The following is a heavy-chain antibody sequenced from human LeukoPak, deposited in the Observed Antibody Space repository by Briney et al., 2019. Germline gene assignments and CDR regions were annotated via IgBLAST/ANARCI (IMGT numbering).Heavy chain of an antibody. J-gene: IGHJ4*02. V-gene: IGHV3-23*01. Sequence: QAGASLRLSCAASGFTFRKYAMSWVRQAPGKGLEWVSAISGSGGSTYYADSVKGRFTISRDNSKNTLYLQMNSLRAEDTAVYYCARRITMIVVVSHIDYWGQGTLATVSS. D-gene: IGHD3-22*01. CDR1: GFTFRKYA. CDR3: ARRITMIVVVSHIDY. CDR2: ISGSGGST.